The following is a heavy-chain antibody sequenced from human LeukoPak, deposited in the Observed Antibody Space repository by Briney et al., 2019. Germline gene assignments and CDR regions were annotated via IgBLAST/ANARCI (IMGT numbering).Heavy chain of an antibody. CDR3: ARQSSGYSGYENDY. CDR2: IYYSGST. Sequence: PSETLSLTCTVSGGSISSSSYYWGWIRQPPGKGLEWIGSIYYSGSTYYNPSLKSRVTISVDTSKDQFSLKLSSVTAADTAVYYCARQSSGYSGYENDYWGQGTLVTVSS. V-gene: IGHV4-39*01. CDR1: GGSISSSSYY. D-gene: IGHD5-12*01. J-gene: IGHJ4*02.